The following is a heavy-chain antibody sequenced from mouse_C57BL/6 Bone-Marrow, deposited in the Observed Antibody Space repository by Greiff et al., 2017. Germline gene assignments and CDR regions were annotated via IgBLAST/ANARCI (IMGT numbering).Heavy chain of an antibody. J-gene: IGHJ3*01. CDR3: ARRRISAWFAY. Sequence: QVQLQQPGAELVKPGASVKLSCKASGYTFTSYWMHWVKQRPGQGLEWIGMIHPNSGSTNYNEKLKSKATLTVDKSSSTAYMQLSSLTSEDSAVYYCARRRISAWFAYWGQGTLVTVSA. V-gene: IGHV1-64*01. CDR1: GYTFTSYW. D-gene: IGHD2-4*01. CDR2: IHPNSGST.